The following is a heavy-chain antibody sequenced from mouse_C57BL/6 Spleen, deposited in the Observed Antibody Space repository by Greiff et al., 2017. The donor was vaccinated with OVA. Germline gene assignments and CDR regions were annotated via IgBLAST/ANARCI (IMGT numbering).Heavy chain of an antibody. CDR3: AKGTIVTDYYAMDY. D-gene: IGHD2-5*01. V-gene: IGHV1-55*01. J-gene: IGHJ4*01. Sequence: QVQLQQSGAELVKPGASVKMSCKASGYTFTSYWITWGKQRPGQGLEWIGDIYPGSGSTNYNEKFKSKATLTVATASSTAYMQLSSLTSEDSAVYYCAKGTIVTDYYAMDYWGQGTSVTVSS. CDR2: IYPGSGST. CDR1: GYTFTSYW.